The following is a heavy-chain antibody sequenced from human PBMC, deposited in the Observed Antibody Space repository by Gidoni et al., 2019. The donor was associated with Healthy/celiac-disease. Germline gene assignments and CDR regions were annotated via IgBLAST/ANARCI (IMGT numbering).Heavy chain of an antibody. CDR3: AKDTGYSSGWYTFGDY. V-gene: IGHV3-43*02. D-gene: IGHD6-19*01. CDR1: GFTFDDYA. J-gene: IGHJ4*02. CDR2: ISGDGGST. Sequence: ASGFTFDDYAMHWVRQAPGKGLEWVSLISGDGGSTYYADSVKGRFTISRDNSKNSLYLQMNSLRTEDTALYYCAKDTGYSSGWYTFGDYWGQGPLVTVSA.